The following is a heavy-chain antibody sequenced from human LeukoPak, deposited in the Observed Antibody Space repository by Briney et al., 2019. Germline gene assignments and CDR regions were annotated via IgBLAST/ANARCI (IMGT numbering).Heavy chain of an antibody. J-gene: IGHJ4*02. Sequence: GGSLRLSCAASGFTVSSNYMSWVRQAPGKGLEWVSVIYSGGSTYYADSVKGRFTISRDNSKNTLYLQMNSLRAEDTAVYYCAREDSQNDYSSGGFDYWGQGTLVTVSS. CDR1: GFTVSSNY. CDR3: AREDSQNDYSSGGFDY. V-gene: IGHV3-53*01. CDR2: IYSGGST. D-gene: IGHD4-11*01.